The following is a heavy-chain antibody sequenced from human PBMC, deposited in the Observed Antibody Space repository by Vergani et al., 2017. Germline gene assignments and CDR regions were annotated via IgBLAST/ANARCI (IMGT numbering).Heavy chain of an antibody. D-gene: IGHD3-3*01. Sequence: QLQLQESGPGLVKPSATLSLTCSVSGASIRSSNYYWGWIRQPPGKGLEWIASIYYSGSTYYNPSLKSLVTISVDTSKNHFSLKLSSVTAADTAVYHCARQGGSGNYYHLFDSWGQGTLVIVSS. CDR2: IYYSGST. CDR3: ARQGGSGNYYHLFDS. CDR1: GASIRSSNYY. V-gene: IGHV4-39*01. J-gene: IGHJ4*02.